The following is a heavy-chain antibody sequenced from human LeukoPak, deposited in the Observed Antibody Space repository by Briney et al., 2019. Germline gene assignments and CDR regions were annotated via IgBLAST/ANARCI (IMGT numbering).Heavy chain of an antibody. CDR3: AKSGYDYNFDY. D-gene: IGHD5-12*01. Sequence: GGSLRLSCAASGFTFSSYSMNWVRQAPGKGLEWVSAISGSGGSTYYADSVKGRFTISRDNSKNTLYLQMNSLRAEDTAVYYCAKSGYDYNFDYWGQGTLVTVSS. CDR2: ISGSGGST. CDR1: GFTFSSYS. V-gene: IGHV3-23*01. J-gene: IGHJ4*02.